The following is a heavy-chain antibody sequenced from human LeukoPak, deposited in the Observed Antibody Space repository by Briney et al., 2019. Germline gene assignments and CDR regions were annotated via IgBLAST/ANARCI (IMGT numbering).Heavy chain of an antibody. Sequence: SETLSLTCAVYGGSFSGYYWSWIRQPPGKGLEWIGEINHSGSTNYNPSLKSRVTISVDTSKNQFSLKLSSVTAADTAVYYCARRVSDGSGSYYFQSWGQGTLVTVSS. J-gene: IGHJ4*02. V-gene: IGHV4-34*01. CDR3: ARRVSDGSGSYYFQS. CDR1: GGSFSGYY. D-gene: IGHD3-10*01. CDR2: INHSGST.